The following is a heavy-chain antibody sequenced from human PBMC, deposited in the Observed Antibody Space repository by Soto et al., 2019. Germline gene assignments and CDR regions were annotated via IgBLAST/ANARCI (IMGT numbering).Heavy chain of an antibody. CDR2: ISYDGSNK. Sequence: GGSLRLSCAASGFTFSSYAMHWVRQAPGKGLEWVAVISYDGSNKYYADSAKGRFTISRDNSKNTLYLQMNSLRAEDTAVYYCAREEDSSGWLYYYYYYGMDVWGQGTTVTVSS. J-gene: IGHJ6*02. CDR1: GFTFSSYA. CDR3: AREEDSSGWLYYYYYYGMDV. D-gene: IGHD6-19*01. V-gene: IGHV3-30-3*01.